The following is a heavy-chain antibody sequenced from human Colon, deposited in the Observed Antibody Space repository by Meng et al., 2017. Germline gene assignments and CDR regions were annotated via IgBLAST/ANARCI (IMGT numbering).Heavy chain of an antibody. Sequence: QESGPGLVQPSEPLSLAGFVSCDSIANSKWWSWLRQAPGKGPEWIGEISNSYKTVYSPSLKSRVRISLDKSNNQFSLTLTSVTAADTAVYYCARERVRELGLFDSWGQGILVTVSS. J-gene: IGHJ4*02. CDR3: ARERVRELGLFDS. CDR2: ISNSYKT. V-gene: IGHV4-4*02. CDR1: CDSIANSKW. D-gene: IGHD1-7*01.